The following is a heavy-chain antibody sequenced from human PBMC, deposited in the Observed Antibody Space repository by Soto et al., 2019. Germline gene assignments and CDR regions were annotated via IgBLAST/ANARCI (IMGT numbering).Heavy chain of an antibody. J-gene: IGHJ4*02. CDR1: GDSVSSGSYY. Sequence: SETLSLTSTVSGDSVSSGSYYWSWSRQPPGKALEWIAYIYYSGSTNYNPSLKSRATISRDTSKNQFSLKLTSVTAADTAVYYCARSGGGSGWLGGQGTLVPVSS. V-gene: IGHV4-61*01. CDR2: IYYSGST. D-gene: IGHD6-19*01. CDR3: ARSGGGSGWL.